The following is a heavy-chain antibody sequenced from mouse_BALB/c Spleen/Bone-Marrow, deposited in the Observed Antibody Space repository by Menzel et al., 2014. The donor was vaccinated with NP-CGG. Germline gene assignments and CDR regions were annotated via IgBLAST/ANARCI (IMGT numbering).Heavy chain of an antibody. CDR2: ISNGGGST. Sequence: VQLKESGGGLVQPGGALKLSCATSGFTFSDYCMYWVRQTPEKRLAWGAYISNGGGSTDYPDTVKGRFTISRDSAKNTLYLQMSRLKSEDTAMYYCARHNYDDTWFAYWGQWTLVTVSA. J-gene: IGHJ3*01. D-gene: IGHD2-4*01. V-gene: IGHV5-12*02. CDR3: ARHNYDDTWFAY. CDR1: GFTFSDYC.